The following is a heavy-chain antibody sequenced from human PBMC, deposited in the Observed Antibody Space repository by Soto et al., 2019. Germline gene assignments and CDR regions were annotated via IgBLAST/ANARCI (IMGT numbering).Heavy chain of an antibody. CDR3: ARSLWFGGRQDYYYGMDV. CDR1: GFTFSDYY. CDR2: ISSSSSYT. Sequence: GGSLRLSCAASGFTFSDYYMSWIRQAPGKGLEWVSYISSSSSYTNYADSVKGRFTISRDNAKNSLYLQMNSLRAEDTAVYYCARSLWFGGRQDYYYGMDVWGQGTTVTVSS. D-gene: IGHD3-10*01. J-gene: IGHJ6*02. V-gene: IGHV3-11*03.